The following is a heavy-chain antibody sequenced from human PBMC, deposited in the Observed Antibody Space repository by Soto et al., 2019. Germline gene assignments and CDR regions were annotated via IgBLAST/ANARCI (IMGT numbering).Heavy chain of an antibody. CDR1: GGSISSSSYY. J-gene: IGHJ5*02. CDR3: ARPDVQAGFDP. CDR2: IYYSGST. V-gene: IGHV4-39*01. D-gene: IGHD3-10*02. Sequence: SETLSLTCTVSGGSISSSSYYWGWIRQPPGKGLEWIGSIYYSGSTYYNPSLKSRVTISVDTSKNQFSLKLSSVTAADTAVYYCARPDVQAGFDPWGQGTLVTVSS.